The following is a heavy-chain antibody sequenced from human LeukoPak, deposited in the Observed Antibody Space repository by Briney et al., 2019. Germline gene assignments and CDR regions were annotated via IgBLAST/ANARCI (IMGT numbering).Heavy chain of an antibody. V-gene: IGHV5-51*01. CDR1: GYSFTSYW. CDR3: ARAVGGYSFDYYYYGMDV. Sequence: GESLKISCKGSGYSFTSYWIGWVRQMPGKGLEWMGIIYPGDSDTRYSPSFQGQVTISADKSISTAYLQWSGLKASDTAMYYCARAVGGYSFDYYYYGMDVWGQGTTVTVSS. CDR2: IYPGDSDT. J-gene: IGHJ6*02. D-gene: IGHD5-18*01.